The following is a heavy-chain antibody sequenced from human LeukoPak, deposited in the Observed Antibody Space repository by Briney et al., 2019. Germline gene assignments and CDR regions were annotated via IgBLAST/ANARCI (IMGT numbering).Heavy chain of an antibody. CDR2: IWYDGSNK. CDR1: GFTFNSYG. Sequence: GGSLRLSCAASGFTFNSYGMHWVRQAPGKGLEWVAVIWYDGSNKYYADSVKGRFTISRDNSENTLYLEMDSLRAEDTAVYYCARDPGVRWLVGFDYWGQGTLVTVSS. CDR3: ARDPGVRWLVGFDY. J-gene: IGHJ4*02. D-gene: IGHD6-19*01. V-gene: IGHV3-33*01.